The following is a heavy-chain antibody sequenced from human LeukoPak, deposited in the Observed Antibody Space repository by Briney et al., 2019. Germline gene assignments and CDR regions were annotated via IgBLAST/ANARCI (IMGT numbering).Heavy chain of an antibody. CDR1: GGSISSGGYY. CDR2: IYHSGST. CDR3: ARSGSSWSFDY. D-gene: IGHD6-13*01. V-gene: IGHV4-30-2*01. J-gene: IGHJ4*02. Sequence: SETLSLTCTVSGGSISSGGYYWSWIRQPPGKGLEWIGYIYHSGSTYYNPSLKSRVTISVDRSKNQFSLKLSSVTAADTAVYYCARSGSSWSFDYWGQGTLVTVSS.